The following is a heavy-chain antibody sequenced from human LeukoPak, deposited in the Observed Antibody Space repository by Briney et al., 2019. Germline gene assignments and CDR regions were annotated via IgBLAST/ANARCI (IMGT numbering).Heavy chain of an antibody. CDR1: GFTFSSYA. D-gene: IGHD2-2*01. Sequence: GGSLRLSCAASGFTFSSYAMHWVRQAPGKGLEWVAVISYDGSNIYYADSVKGRFTISRDNSKNTLYLQMNSLRAEDTAVYYCARMYCSSTSCPNDSWGQGTLATVSS. J-gene: IGHJ4*02. CDR3: ARMYCSSTSCPNDS. V-gene: IGHV3-30-3*01. CDR2: ISYDGSNI.